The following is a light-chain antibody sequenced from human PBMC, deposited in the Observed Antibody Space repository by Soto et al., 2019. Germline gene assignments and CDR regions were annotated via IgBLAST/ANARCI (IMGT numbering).Light chain of an antibody. CDR1: EFIDTF. Sequence: IQMTQSPFSLSASVGDRVTITCRASEFIDTFVNWYQHKTGKAPHLLVYAASSLQVGVPSRFTGSGSGTEFTLTITGLQPEDFATYYCQQSFRTPETFRQGTKVEIK. CDR2: AAS. V-gene: IGKV1-39*01. CDR3: QQSFRTPET. J-gene: IGKJ1*01.